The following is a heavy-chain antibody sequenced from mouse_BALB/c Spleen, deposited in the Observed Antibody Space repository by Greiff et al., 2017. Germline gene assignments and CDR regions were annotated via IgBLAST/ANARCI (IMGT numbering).Heavy chain of an antibody. D-gene: IGHD4-1*01. V-gene: IGHV3-2*02. CDR2: ISYSGST. CDR3: AELGPSYAMDY. J-gene: IGHJ4*01. Sequence: EVMLVESGPGLVKPSQSLSLTCTVTGYSITSDYAWNWIRQFPGNKLEWMGYISYSGSTSYNPSLKSRISITRDTSKNQFFLQLNSVTTEDTATYYCAELGPSYAMDYWGQGTSVTVSS. CDR1: GYSITSDYA.